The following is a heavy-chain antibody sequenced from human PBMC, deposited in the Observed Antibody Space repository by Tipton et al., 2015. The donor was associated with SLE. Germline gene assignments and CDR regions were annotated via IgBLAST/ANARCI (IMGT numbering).Heavy chain of an antibody. CDR2: LTGNGVDK. V-gene: IGHV3-23*01. CDR3: AKGRYGGTLIDF. J-gene: IGHJ4*02. CDR1: GFTFSSYA. D-gene: IGHD1-26*01. Sequence: SLRLSCVASGFTFSSYAMGWVRQAPGKGLEWASSLTGNGVDKYYADSVKGRLTISRDNSKNTLFVQMNSLRVEDTAVYYCAKGRYGGTLIDFWGQGTLVTVSS.